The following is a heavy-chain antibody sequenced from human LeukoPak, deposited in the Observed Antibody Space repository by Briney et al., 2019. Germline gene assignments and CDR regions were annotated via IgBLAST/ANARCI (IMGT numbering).Heavy chain of an antibody. CDR2: FDPEDGET. D-gene: IGHD3-22*01. CDR3: ATEAPFPGSSGYSFDY. Sequence: ASVKVSCKVSGYTLTELSMHWVRQAPGKGLEWMGGFDPEDGETIYAQKFQGRVTMTEDTSTDTAYMELSSLRSEDTAVYYCATEAPFPGSSGYSFDYWGQGTLVTVSS. CDR1: GYTLTELS. J-gene: IGHJ4*02. V-gene: IGHV1-24*01.